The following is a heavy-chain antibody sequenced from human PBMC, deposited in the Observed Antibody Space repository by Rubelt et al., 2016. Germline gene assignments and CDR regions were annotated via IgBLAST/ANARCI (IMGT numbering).Heavy chain of an antibody. J-gene: IGHJ4*02. Sequence: QVQLVQSGAEVKKPGASVKVSCKASGYTFTSYGISWVRQAPGQGLEWMGWISAYNGNTNYAQKLQGRVTMTTETPTSTADMGRGRLRSGYTAVYYWARDQIEVRPGFDERGQGTLVTVSS. CDR2: ISAYNGNT. CDR3: ARDQIEVRPGFDE. V-gene: IGHV1-18*01. D-gene: IGHD3-22*01. CDR1: GYTFTSYG.